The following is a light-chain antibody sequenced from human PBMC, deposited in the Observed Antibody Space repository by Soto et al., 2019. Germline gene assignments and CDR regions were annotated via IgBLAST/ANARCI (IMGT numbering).Light chain of an antibody. CDR3: QEYNTYSLT. J-gene: IGKJ4*01. Sequence: DIQMTQSPSSLSASVVDRVTITFRASQSISTYLNWYQQRPGKAPKLLIYNAFSLQSGVPSRFSGSGSGTEFTLTISSLQPDDFATYYCQEYNTYSLTFGGGTKVDIK. V-gene: IGKV1-39*01. CDR1: QSISTY. CDR2: NAF.